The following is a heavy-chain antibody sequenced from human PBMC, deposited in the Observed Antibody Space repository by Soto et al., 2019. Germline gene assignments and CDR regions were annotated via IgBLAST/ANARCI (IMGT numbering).Heavy chain of an antibody. CDR3: ASLVGATRVGNAFDI. CDR1: GFTFSSYA. D-gene: IGHD1-26*01. J-gene: IGHJ3*02. Sequence: EVQLLESGGGLVQPGGSPRLSCAASGFTFSSYAMSWVRQAPGKGLEWVSAISGSGGSTYYADSVKGRFTISRDNSKNTLYLQMNSLRAEDTAVYYCASLVGATRVGNAFDIWGQGTMVTVSS. V-gene: IGHV3-23*01. CDR2: ISGSGGST.